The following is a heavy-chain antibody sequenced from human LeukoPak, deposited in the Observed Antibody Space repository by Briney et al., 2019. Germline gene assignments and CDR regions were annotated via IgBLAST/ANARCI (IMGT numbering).Heavy chain of an antibody. V-gene: IGHV5-51*01. D-gene: IGHD6-13*01. CDR2: IYPGDSDT. CDR3: ARGSSSWYRWYFDY. Sequence: GESLKISCKGSEYSFSGYWIGWARQLPGKGLEWIGMIYPGDSDTRYSPSLQGQVTISADKSISTAYLQWSSLKASDTAMYYCARGSSSWYRWYFDYWGQGTLVTVSS. CDR1: EYSFSGYW. J-gene: IGHJ4*02.